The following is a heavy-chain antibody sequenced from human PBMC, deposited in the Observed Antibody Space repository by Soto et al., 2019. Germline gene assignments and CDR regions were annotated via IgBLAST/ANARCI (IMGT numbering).Heavy chain of an antibody. V-gene: IGHV3-7*01. CDR1: GFTLSSYW. CDR3: ARDSGYNHYYHSNLYYYYGMDV. Sequence: GGSLRLSCATSGFTLSSYWMSWVRQAPGKGLEWVANIKHDGSNKYYVDSVQGRFTISRDNSKNTLYLQMNSLRAEDTAVYYCARDSGYNHYYHSNLYYYYGMDVWGQGTTVTVSS. D-gene: IGHD3-22*01. CDR2: IKHDGSNK. J-gene: IGHJ6*02.